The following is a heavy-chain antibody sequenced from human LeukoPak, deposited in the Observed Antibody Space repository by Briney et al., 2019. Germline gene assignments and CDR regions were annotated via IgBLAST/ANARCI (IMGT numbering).Heavy chain of an antibody. CDR1: GFTFDDYG. D-gene: IGHD4-17*01. CDR2: ITWNSGSK. V-gene: IGHV3-9*01. J-gene: IGHJ4*02. CDR3: ARSTSLDDYGDYGDY. Sequence: PGRSLRLSCAASGFTFDDYGMHWVRQAPGRGLEWVSGITWNSGSKDYADSVKGRFTISRDNAKNSLYLQMNSLRAEDTAVYYCARSTSLDDYGDYGDYWGQGTLVTVSS.